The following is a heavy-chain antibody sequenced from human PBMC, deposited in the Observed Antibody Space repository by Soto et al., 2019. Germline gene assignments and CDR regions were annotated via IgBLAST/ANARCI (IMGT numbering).Heavy chain of an antibody. CDR1: GFTFSSYS. CDR3: ARDRDGLPLVGY. Sequence: PGGSLRLSCAASGFTFSSYSMNWVRQAPGKGLEWVSSISSSSSYIYYADSVKGRFTISRDNAKNSLYLQMNSLRAEDTAVYYCARDRDGLPLVGYWGQGTLVTVSS. V-gene: IGHV3-21*01. CDR2: ISSSSSYI. J-gene: IGHJ4*02.